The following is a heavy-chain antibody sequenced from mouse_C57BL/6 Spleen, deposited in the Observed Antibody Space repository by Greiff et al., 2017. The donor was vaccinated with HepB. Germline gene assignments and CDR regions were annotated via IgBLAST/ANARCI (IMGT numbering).Heavy chain of an antibody. CDR3: ARDDYDGGFAY. CDR2: ISSGSSTI. D-gene: IGHD2-4*01. Sequence: EVHLVESGGGLVKPGGSLKLSCAASGFTFSDYGMHWVRQAPEKGLEWVAYISSGSSTIYYADTVKGRFTIARDNAKNTLFLQMSSLRSEDTAMYYCARDDYDGGFAYWGQGTLVTVSA. CDR1: GFTFSDYG. V-gene: IGHV5-17*01. J-gene: IGHJ3*01.